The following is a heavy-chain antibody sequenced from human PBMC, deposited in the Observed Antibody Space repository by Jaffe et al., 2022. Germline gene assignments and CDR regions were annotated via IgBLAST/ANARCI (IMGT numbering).Heavy chain of an antibody. J-gene: IGHJ4*02. V-gene: IGHV4-61*02. CDR2: IYTSGST. CDR3: ARVGYCSGGSCYSEYYFDY. CDR1: GGSISSGSYY. D-gene: IGHD2-15*01. Sequence: QVQLQESGPGLVKPSQTLSLTCTVSGGSISSGSYYWSWIRQPAGKGLEWIGRIYTSGSTNYNPSLKSRVTISVDTSKNQFSLKLSSVTAADTAVYYCARVGYCSGGSCYSEYYFDYWGQGTLVTVSS.